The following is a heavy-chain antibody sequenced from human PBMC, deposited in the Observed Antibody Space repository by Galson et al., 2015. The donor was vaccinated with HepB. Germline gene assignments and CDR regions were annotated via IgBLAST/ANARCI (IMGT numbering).Heavy chain of an antibody. CDR1: GYTLTELS. V-gene: IGHV1-24*01. Sequence: SVKVSCKVSGYTLTELSMHWVRQAPGKGLEWMGGFDPEAGETIYAQKFQGRVTMTEDTSTDTAYMELSSLRSEDTAVYYCATGITIFGVVQTYDAFDIWGQGTMVTVSS. J-gene: IGHJ3*02. D-gene: IGHD3-3*01. CDR3: ATGITIFGVVQTYDAFDI. CDR2: FDPEAGET.